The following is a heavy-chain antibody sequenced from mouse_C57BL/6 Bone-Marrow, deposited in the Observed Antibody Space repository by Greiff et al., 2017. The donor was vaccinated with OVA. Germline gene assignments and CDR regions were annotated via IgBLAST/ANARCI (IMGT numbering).Heavy chain of an antibody. V-gene: IGHV1-4*01. D-gene: IGHD2-2*01. Sequence: QVQLQQSGAELARPGASVKMSCKASGYTFTSYTMHWVKQRPGQGLEWIGYINPSRGYPTYNQKFKDKATLTADKSSSTAYMQLSSLTSEDSAVYYCARSCDGHEDYVDYWGQGTTLTVSS. CDR2: INPSRGYP. CDR1: GYTFTSYT. J-gene: IGHJ2*01. CDR3: ARSCDGHEDYVDY.